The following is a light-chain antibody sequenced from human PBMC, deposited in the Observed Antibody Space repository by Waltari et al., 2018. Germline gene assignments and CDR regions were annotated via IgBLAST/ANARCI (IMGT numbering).Light chain of an antibody. J-gene: IGLJ2*01. CDR2: DKN. CDR1: SLRSYY. V-gene: IGLV3-19*01. CDR3: HSRDGSGVGGS. Sequence: SSELTQDPAVSVAMGQTVRITCQGDSLRSYYASWYQQRPGQAPILVMYDKNNRPSGVPDRFSGSSSDDAAALTSTGAQAEDGGSYYGHSRDGSGVGGSFGGGTKLTVL.